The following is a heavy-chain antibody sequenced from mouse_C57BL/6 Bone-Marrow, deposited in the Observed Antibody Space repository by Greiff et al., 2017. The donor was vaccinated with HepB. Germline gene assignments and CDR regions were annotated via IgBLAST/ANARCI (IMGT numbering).Heavy chain of an antibody. V-gene: IGHV1-66*01. J-gene: IGHJ1*03. CDR3: AISSITTLVATDWYFDV. CDR2: IYPGSGNT. Sequence: QVQLQQSGPELVKPGASVKISCTASGYSFTSYYVHWVKQRPGQGLEWIGWIYPGSGNTKYTEKFKGKATLTADTSSSTAYMQLISLTSEDSAVYYCAISSITTLVATDWYFDVWGKGTTVTVSS. CDR1: GYSFTSYY. D-gene: IGHD1-1*01.